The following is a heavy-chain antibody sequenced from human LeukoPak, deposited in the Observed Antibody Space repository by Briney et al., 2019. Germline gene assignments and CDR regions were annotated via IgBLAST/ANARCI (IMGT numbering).Heavy chain of an antibody. CDR1: GGSISSGDYY. D-gene: IGHD2-15*01. CDR3: ARVGCSGGSCYSFGY. Sequence: SQTLSLTCTVSGGSISSGDYYWSWIRQPPGKGLEWIGYIYYSRSTYYNSSLKSRVTISVDTSKNQFSLKLSSVTAADTAVHYCARVGCSGGSCYSFGYWGQGTLVTVSS. V-gene: IGHV4-30-4*08. CDR2: IYYSRST. J-gene: IGHJ4*02.